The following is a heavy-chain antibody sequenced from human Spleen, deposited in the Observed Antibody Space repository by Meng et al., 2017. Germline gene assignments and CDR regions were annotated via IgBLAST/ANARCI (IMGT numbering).Heavy chain of an antibody. D-gene: IGHD3-22*01. Sequence: SETLSLTCPVSGGSISKYYWSWIRQPPGKGLEWIGYIYYSGRTNSNPSLRSRLTMSLDTSKNQFSLNLRSVSAADTAVYYCAREFDSSGNEEYYFDYWGQGSLITVSS. CDR1: GGSISKYY. CDR2: IYYSGRT. J-gene: IGHJ4*02. V-gene: IGHV4-59*01. CDR3: AREFDSSGNEEYYFDY.